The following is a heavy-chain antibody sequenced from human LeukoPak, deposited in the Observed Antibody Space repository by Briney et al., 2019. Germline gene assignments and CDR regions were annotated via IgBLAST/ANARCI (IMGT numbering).Heavy chain of an antibody. CDR1: NGSISSYY. D-gene: IGHD3-10*01. V-gene: IGHV4-59*01. CDR3: ARASGSGSYYGIDY. CDR2: IYYSGST. J-gene: IGHJ4*02. Sequence: SETLSLTCTVSNGSISSYYWSWIRQPPGQGLGWSGYIYYSGSTNYNSALQSRVTISLDTSKTQFSLNLKSVTAADTAVYYCARASGSGSYYGIDYWGQGTLVTVSS.